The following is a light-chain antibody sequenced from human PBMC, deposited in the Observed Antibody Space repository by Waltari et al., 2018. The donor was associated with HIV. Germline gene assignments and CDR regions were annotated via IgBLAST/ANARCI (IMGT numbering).Light chain of an antibody. Sequence: QSALTQPASVSGAPGQSITISCTGTASDIGDYNYVSWYQQHPGKAPKLVIYDVSNLPSGISTRFSGSNSGTTASLTISGLHAEDEAVYYCSSYTRSTRTTAWLFGGGTRLTVL. CDR2: DVS. CDR3: SSYTRSTRTTAWL. J-gene: IGLJ2*01. CDR1: ASDIGDYNY. V-gene: IGLV2-14*03.